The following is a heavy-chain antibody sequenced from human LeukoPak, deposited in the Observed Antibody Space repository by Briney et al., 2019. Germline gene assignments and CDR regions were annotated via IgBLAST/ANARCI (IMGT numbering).Heavy chain of an antibody. V-gene: IGHV1-18*01. D-gene: IGHD1-1*01. Sequence: ASVKVSCKASGYTFSDYTFTNCGISWVRQAPGQGLEWMGWISTYKSHTNYAQKFQGRVTMITDTSTNTAYMELRSLRSDDTAVYYCAREDNDDYYYYGMDVWGQGTAVTVSS. CDR1: GYTFSDYTFTNCG. CDR3: AREDNDDYYYYGMDV. J-gene: IGHJ6*02. CDR2: ISTYKSHT.